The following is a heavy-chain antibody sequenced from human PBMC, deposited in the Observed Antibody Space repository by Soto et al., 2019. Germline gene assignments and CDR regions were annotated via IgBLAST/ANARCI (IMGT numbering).Heavy chain of an antibody. D-gene: IGHD3-3*01. CDR3: ARARHPRRYDFWSGDQRGDAFDI. CDR2: IKQDGSEK. Sequence: GGSLRLSCAASGFTFSSYWVSWVRQAPGKGLEWVANIKQDGSEKYYVDSVKGRFTISRDNAKNSLYLQMNSLRAEDTAVYYCARARHPRRYDFWSGDQRGDAFDIWGQGTMVTVSS. J-gene: IGHJ3*02. V-gene: IGHV3-7*01. CDR1: GFTFSSYW.